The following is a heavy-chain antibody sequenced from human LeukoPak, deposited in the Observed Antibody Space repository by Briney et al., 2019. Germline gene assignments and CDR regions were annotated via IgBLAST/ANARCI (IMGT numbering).Heavy chain of an antibody. CDR2: INHSGST. J-gene: IGHJ4*02. D-gene: IGHD5-18*01. CDR3: AISSGYSYGYGIGY. V-gene: IGHV4-34*01. CDR1: GGSFSGYY. Sequence: SETLSLTCAVYGGSFSGYYWSWIRQPPGKGLEWIGEINHSGSTNYNPSLKSRVTISVDTSKNQFSLKLSSVTAADTAVCYCAISSGYSYGYGIGYWGQGTLVTVSS.